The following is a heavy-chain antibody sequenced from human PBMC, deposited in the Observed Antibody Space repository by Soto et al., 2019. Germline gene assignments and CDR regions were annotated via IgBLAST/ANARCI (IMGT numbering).Heavy chain of an antibody. V-gene: IGHV3-23*01. D-gene: IGHD6-13*01. Sequence: EVQLLESGGGLVQPGGSLRLSCAGSGFTFSSYAMSWVRQAPGTGLEWVSGISASGGSTYFADSVKGRFTISRDNSKNTLFLQMNSLRAEDTAVYYCAGTGNSCSWRYNWFDPWGQGTLVTVSS. J-gene: IGHJ5*02. CDR3: AGTGNSCSWRYNWFDP. CDR2: ISASGGST. CDR1: GFTFSSYA.